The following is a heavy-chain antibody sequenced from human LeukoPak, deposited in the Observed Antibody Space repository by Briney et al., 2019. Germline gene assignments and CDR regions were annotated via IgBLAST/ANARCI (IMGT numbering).Heavy chain of an antibody. CDR1: GYTFTSYG. CDR3: ARVPPDYYDSSGYGDAFDI. D-gene: IGHD3-22*01. CDR2: ISAYNGNT. J-gene: IGHJ3*02. Sequence: ASVKVSCKASGYTFTSYGISWVRQAPGQGLEWMGWISAYNGNTNYAQRLQGRVTMTTDTSTSTAYMELSSLRSEDTAVYYCARVPPDYYDSSGYGDAFDIWGQGTMVTVSS. V-gene: IGHV1-18*01.